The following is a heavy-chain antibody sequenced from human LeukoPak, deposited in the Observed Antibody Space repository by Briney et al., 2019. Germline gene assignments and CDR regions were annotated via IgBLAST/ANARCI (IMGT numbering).Heavy chain of an antibody. CDR1: GFTFRSYW. J-gene: IGHJ6*02. V-gene: IGHV3-7*02. CDR3: VSVYLDA. Sequence: PGGSLRLSCAAAGFTFRSYWMTWVRQAPGKGLELVAQINDDGSVKNYVDSVKGRFTISRDNAKNSLYLQMNSLRDEDTAVYYCVSVYLDAWGQGTTVTVSS. D-gene: IGHD3-16*02. CDR2: INDDGSVK.